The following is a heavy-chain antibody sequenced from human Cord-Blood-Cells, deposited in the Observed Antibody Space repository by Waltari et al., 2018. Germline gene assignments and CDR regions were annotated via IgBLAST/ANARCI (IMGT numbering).Heavy chain of an antibody. Sequence: QVQLVQSGAEVKKSGSSVKVSCTASGGTFSRYAISWVRQAPGQGLEWMGGIIPIFGTENYAQKSQGRVTMTAEKSTRAAYMELSSVRSEETAVYYCARGGSDILTGPDAFDIWGQGTMVTVSS. CDR2: IIPIFGTE. D-gene: IGHD3-9*01. CDR3: ARGGSDILTGPDAFDI. J-gene: IGHJ3*02. CDR1: GGTFSRYA. V-gene: IGHV1-69*06.